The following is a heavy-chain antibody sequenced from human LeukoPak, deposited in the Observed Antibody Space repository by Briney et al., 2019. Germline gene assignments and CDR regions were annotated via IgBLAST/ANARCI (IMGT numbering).Heavy chain of an antibody. Sequence: GGSLRLSCAASGFIFSSYAMSWVRQAPGKGLEWVSAISGSGGSTYYADSVKGRFTISRDNSKNTLYLQMNSLRAEDTAVYYCANGLRGMATIFAEYFQHWGQGTLVTVSS. D-gene: IGHD5-24*01. CDR1: GFIFSSYA. CDR3: ANGLRGMATIFAEYFQH. J-gene: IGHJ1*01. V-gene: IGHV3-23*01. CDR2: ISGSGGST.